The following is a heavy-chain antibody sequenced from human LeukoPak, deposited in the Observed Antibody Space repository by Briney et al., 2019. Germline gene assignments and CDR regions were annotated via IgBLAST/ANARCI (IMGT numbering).Heavy chain of an antibody. CDR3: VRDQQWLVPDY. CDR1: GFTFSSRG. D-gene: IGHD6-19*01. Sequence: GGSLRLSCAGSGFTFSSRGMSWVRQPPGKGLQWVSGISVSGAMTYYVDSVKGRFIISRDNPKNTVYLQMNSLTTEDTAVYYCVRDQQWLVPDYWGQGALVTVSS. V-gene: IGHV3-23*01. J-gene: IGHJ4*02. CDR2: ISVSGAMT.